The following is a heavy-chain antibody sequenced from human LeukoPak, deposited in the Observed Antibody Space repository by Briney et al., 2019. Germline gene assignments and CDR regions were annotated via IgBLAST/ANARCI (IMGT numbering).Heavy chain of an antibody. V-gene: IGHV4-38-2*02. CDR3: ARVYGYNYLYMDV. J-gene: IGHJ6*03. CDR1: GYSISSGYY. D-gene: IGHD5-24*01. CDR2: IYHSGST. Sequence: SETLSLTCTVSGYSISSGYYWGWIRQPPGKGLEWIGSIYHSGSTYYNPSLKSRVTISVDTSKNQFSLKLSSVTAADTAVYYCARVYGYNYLYMDVWGKGTTVTVSS.